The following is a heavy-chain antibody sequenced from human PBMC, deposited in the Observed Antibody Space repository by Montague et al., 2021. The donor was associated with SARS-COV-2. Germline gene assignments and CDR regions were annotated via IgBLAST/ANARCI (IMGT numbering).Heavy chain of an antibody. Sequence: SETLSLTCAVFGGSISSDNWWSWVRQSPGKGLEWIGEIFHSGSTNYNPSLKSRVTMSVDKSKNDFSLKLSPVTAADTAMYYCARRITMVRGVTKRNNWFDPWGRGILVTVSS. CDR2: IFHSGST. J-gene: IGHJ5*02. CDR3: ARRITMVRGVTKRNNWFDP. V-gene: IGHV4-4*02. CDR1: GGSISSDNW. D-gene: IGHD3-10*01.